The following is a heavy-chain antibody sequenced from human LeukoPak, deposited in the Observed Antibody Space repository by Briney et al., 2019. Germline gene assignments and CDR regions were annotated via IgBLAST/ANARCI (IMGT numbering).Heavy chain of an antibody. J-gene: IGHJ4*02. CDR1: GLTFSIYW. D-gene: IGHD3-10*01. CDR3: ARDLAYYYASGTSY. Sequence: GGSLRLSCAASGLTFSIYWMSWVRQAPGKGLEWVANIKKDGSEKYYVDSVKGRFTISRDNAKNSLYLQMNSLRAEDTAVYYCARDLAYYYASGTSYWGQGTLVTVSS. CDR2: IKKDGSEK. V-gene: IGHV3-7*01.